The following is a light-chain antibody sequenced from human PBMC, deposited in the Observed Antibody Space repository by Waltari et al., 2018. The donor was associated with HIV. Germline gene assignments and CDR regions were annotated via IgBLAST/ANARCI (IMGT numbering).Light chain of an antibody. V-gene: IGKV1-39*01. CDR2: AAS. CDR3: QQSYSTLRT. J-gene: IGKJ1*01. CDR1: QSISSY. Sequence: DIQMTQSPSSLSASVADRVTITCRASQSISSYLNWYQQKPGKAPKLLIYAASSLQSGVPSRFSGSGSGTDFTLTISSLQLEDFATYYCQQSYSTLRTFGQGTKVEIK.